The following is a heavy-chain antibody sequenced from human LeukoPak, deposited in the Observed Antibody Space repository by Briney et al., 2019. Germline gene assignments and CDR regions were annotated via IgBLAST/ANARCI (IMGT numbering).Heavy chain of an antibody. CDR1: GCTFNRFL. J-gene: IGHJ4*02. Sequence: SVKVSCKASGCTFNRFLISWVRQAPGQGLEWMGGIIPIVGTANYAQRFQGRVTITADESTTTAYMELSSLRSEDTAVYFCARGNQPEGRYNFYDYWGQGTLVTVSA. CDR3: ARGNQPEGRYNFYDY. CDR2: IIPIVGTA. D-gene: IGHD3-9*01. V-gene: IGHV1-69*01.